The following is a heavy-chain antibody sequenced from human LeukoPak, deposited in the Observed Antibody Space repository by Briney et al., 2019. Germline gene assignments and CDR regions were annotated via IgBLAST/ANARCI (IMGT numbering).Heavy chain of an antibody. CDR2: FDPEDGET. J-gene: IGHJ4*02. V-gene: IGHV1-24*01. D-gene: IGHD6-19*01. CDR3: ARGADHSGWYLFDY. CDR1: GYTLTELS. Sequence: ASVKVSCKVSGYTLTELSMHWVRQAPGKGLEWMGGFDPEDGETIYAQKFQGRVTMTEDTSTDTAYMELSSLRSEDTAVYYCARGADHSGWYLFDYWGQGTLVTVSS.